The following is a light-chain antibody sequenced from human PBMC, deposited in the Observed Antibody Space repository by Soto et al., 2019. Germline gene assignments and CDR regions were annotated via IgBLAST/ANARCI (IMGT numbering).Light chain of an antibody. Sequence: DIQMTQSPSSLSASVGNRVTITCRASQSIRSYLNWYQQKPGKAPKLLIYAASSLQSGVPSRFSGSGSGTDFTLTISSLQPEDFATYYCQQSYSTLLTVGGGTKVEIK. CDR1: QSIRSY. V-gene: IGKV1-39*01. J-gene: IGKJ4*01. CDR3: QQSYSTLLT. CDR2: AAS.